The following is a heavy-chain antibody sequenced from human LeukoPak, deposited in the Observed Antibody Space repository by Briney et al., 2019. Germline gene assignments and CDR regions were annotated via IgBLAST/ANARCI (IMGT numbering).Heavy chain of an antibody. Sequence: PGGSLRLSCAASGFTFSSYAMHWVRQAPGKGLEWVAVISYDGSNKYYADSVKGRFTISRDNSKNTLYLQMNSLRAEDTAVYYCARGLPDGALGVDYWGQGTLVTVSS. CDR3: ARGLPDGALGVDY. CDR1: GFTFSSYA. J-gene: IGHJ4*02. D-gene: IGHD3-10*01. V-gene: IGHV3-30*04. CDR2: ISYDGSNK.